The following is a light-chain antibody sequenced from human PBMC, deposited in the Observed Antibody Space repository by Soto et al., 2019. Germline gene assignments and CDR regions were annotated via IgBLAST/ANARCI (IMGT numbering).Light chain of an antibody. Sequence: DIQLTQSPPALSASVGDRVTITCRASQSLSSRLAWYQHKPGKAPKLLIYQTSTLESGVPSRFSGSGSVTEFTLTISSLQPDDFATYYCQQYSIYSWTFGQGTTVEIK. CDR3: QQYSIYSWT. J-gene: IGKJ1*01. CDR2: QTS. CDR1: QSLSSR. V-gene: IGKV1-5*03.